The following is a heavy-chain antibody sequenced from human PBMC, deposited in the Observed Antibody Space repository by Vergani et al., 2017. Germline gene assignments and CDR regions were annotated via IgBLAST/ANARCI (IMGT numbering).Heavy chain of an antibody. CDR3: ARDPITDYGGNLEAFDI. CDR2: IYYSGST. Sequence: QVQLQESGPGLVKPSETLSLTCTVSGGSISSYYWSWIRQPPGKGLEWIGYIYYSGSTNYNPSLKSRVTISVDTSISTAYMELSRLRSDDTAVYYCARDPITDYGGNLEAFDIWGQGTMVTVSS. D-gene: IGHD4-23*01. V-gene: IGHV4-59*01. CDR1: GGSISSYY. J-gene: IGHJ3*02.